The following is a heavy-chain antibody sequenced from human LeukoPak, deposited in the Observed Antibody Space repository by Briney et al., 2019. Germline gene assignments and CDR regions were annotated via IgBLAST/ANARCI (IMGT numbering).Heavy chain of an antibody. D-gene: IGHD3-9*01. Sequence: ASVKVSCKVSGYTLTELSMHWVRQAPGKGLEWMGGFDPEDGETIYAQKFQGRVTMTEDTSTSTAYMELRSLRSDDTAVYYCARALDILTGFDYWGQGTLVTVSS. J-gene: IGHJ4*02. CDR2: FDPEDGET. V-gene: IGHV1-24*01. CDR3: ARALDILTGFDY. CDR1: GYTLTELS.